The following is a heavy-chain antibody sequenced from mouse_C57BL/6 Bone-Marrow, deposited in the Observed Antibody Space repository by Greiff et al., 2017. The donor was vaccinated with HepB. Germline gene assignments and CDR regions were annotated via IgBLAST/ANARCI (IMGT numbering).Heavy chain of an antibody. V-gene: IGHV5-4*01. CDR2: ISDGGSYT. Sequence: EVQLVESGGGLVKPGGSLKLSCAASGFTFSSYAMSWVRQTPEKRLEWVATISDGGSYTYYPDNVKGRFTISRDNAKNNLYLQMSHLKSEDTAMYYCAGWLLLAYWGQGTRVTVSA. CDR3: AGWLLLAY. J-gene: IGHJ3*01. D-gene: IGHD2-3*01. CDR1: GFTFSSYA.